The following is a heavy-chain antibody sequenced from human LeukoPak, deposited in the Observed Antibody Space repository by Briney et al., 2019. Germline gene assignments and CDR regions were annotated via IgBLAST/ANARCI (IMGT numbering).Heavy chain of an antibody. CDR3: ARSGYSYGTGYYFDY. Sequence: SETLSLTCTVSGGSISSYYWSWIRQPPGKGLEWIGYIYTSGSTNYNPSLKSRVTISVDTPRNQFSLKLSSVTAADTAVYYCARSGYSYGTGYYFDYWGQGTLVTVSS. V-gene: IGHV4-4*09. CDR2: IYTSGST. D-gene: IGHD5-18*01. CDR1: GGSISSYY. J-gene: IGHJ4*02.